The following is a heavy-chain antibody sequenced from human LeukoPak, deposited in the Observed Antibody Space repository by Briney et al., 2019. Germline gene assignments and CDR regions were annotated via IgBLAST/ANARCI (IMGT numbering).Heavy chain of an antibody. Sequence: GGSLRLSCAASGFTFSSYSMNWVRQAPGKGLEWVSSISSSSSYIYYADSVKGRFTISRDNAKNSLYLQMNSLRAEDTAVYYCARENRFLAGYYYYYYMDVWGKGTTVTVSS. V-gene: IGHV3-21*01. D-gene: IGHD3-3*01. CDR1: GFTFSSYS. CDR2: ISSSSSYI. J-gene: IGHJ6*03. CDR3: ARENRFLAGYYYYYYMDV.